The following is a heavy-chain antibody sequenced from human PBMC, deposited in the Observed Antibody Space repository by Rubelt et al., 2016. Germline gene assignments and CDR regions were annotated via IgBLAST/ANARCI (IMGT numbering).Heavy chain of an antibody. CDR1: SSYA. V-gene: IGHV3-30*04. D-gene: IGHD3-22*01. Sequence: SSYAMHWVRQAPGKGLDWVAVVSYDGSNKFYADSVKGRFTISRDTSKNTLYLQMNSLRAEDTAVYYCARVRDSRGYYADWYFDLWGRGTLVTVSS. CDR3: ARVRDSRGYYADWYFDL. CDR2: VSYDGSNK. J-gene: IGHJ2*01.